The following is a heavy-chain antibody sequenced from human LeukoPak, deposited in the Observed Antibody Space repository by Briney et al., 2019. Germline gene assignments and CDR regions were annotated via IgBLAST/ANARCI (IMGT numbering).Heavy chain of an antibody. CDR2: ISYDGSNK. V-gene: IGHV3-30-3*01. D-gene: IGHD6-13*01. CDR3: AKDLHSSSNDYYGMDV. Sequence: GGSLRLSCAASGFTFSSYAMHWVRQAPGKGLEWVAVISYDGSNKYYADSVKGRFTISRDNSKNTLYLQMNSLRAEDTAVYYCAKDLHSSSNDYYGMDVWGHGTTVTVSS. CDR1: GFTFSSYA. J-gene: IGHJ6*02.